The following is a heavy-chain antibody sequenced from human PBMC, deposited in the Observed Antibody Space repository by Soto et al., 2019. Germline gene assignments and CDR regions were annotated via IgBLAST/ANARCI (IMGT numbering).Heavy chain of an antibody. Sequence: GGSLRLSCAASGFTFSSYWMSWVRQAPGKGLEWVANIKQDGSEKYYVDSVKGRFTISRDNAKNSLYLQMNSLRAEDTAVYYCARDEQWLVMNGGSLGDAFDIWGQGTMVTVSS. V-gene: IGHV3-7*05. J-gene: IGHJ3*02. CDR3: ARDEQWLVMNGGSLGDAFDI. D-gene: IGHD6-19*01. CDR2: IKQDGSEK. CDR1: GFTFSSYW.